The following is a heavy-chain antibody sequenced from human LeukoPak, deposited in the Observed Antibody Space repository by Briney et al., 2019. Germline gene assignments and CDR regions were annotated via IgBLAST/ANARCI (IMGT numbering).Heavy chain of an antibody. J-gene: IGHJ4*02. CDR2: IWYDGSNK. V-gene: IGHV3-33*06. CDR3: AKVSGDSSGYYFAIDY. D-gene: IGHD3-22*01. Sequence: GGSLRLSSAASGFTFSSYGMHWVRQAPGKGLEWVAVIWYDGSNKYYADSVKGRFTISRDNSKNTLYLQMNSLRAEDTAVYYCAKVSGDSSGYYFAIDYWGQGTLVTVSS. CDR1: GFTFSSYG.